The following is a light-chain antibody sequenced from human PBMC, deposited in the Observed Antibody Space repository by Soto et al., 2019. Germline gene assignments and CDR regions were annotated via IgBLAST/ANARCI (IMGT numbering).Light chain of an antibody. CDR2: KVS. CDR1: QSLVYSDGNTY. J-gene: IGKJ1*01. CDR3: MQGTHWPRT. V-gene: IGKV2-30*01. Sequence: DVVMTQAPLSLPVTLGQPASISCRASQSLVYSDGNTYLHWFQQRPGQSPRRLIYKVSNRDSGVPDRFSGSGSGPDFSLKISRVEAEDVGLYCCMQGTHWPRTFGQGTKVEIK.